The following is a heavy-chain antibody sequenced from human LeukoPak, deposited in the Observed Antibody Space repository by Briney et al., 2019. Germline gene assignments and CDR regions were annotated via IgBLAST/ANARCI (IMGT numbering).Heavy chain of an antibody. V-gene: IGHV3-23*01. J-gene: IGHJ4*02. Sequence: GGSLRLSCAASGYTFSSYAMSWVRQAPGKGLEWVSAISGSGGSTYHADSVKGRFTISRDNSKNTLHLQMNSLRAEDTAVYYCAKTYYYDSSGYYLGLAYFDYWGQGTLVTVSS. CDR2: ISGSGGST. CDR1: GYTFSSYA. D-gene: IGHD3-22*01. CDR3: AKTYYYDSSGYYLGLAYFDY.